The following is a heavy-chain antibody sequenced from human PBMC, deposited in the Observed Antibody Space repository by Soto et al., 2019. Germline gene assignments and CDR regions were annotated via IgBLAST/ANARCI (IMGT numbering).Heavy chain of an antibody. V-gene: IGHV3-30*03. CDR2: ISYDGSNK. D-gene: IGHD6-13*01. CDR1: GFTFSRYG. J-gene: IGHJ6*02. CDR3: ARDDGWGAAASLKFYYGMDV. Sequence: PGGSLRLSCAASGFTFSRYGMHWVRQAPGKGLGWVAVISYDGSNKYYADSVKGRFTISRGNSKNTLYLQMNSLRAEDTAVYYCARDDGWGAAASLKFYYGMDVWGQGTTVTVSS.